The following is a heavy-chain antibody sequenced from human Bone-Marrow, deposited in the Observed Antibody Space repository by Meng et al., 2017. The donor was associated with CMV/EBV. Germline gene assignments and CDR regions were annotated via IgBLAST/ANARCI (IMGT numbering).Heavy chain of an antibody. Sequence: LSLTCAASGFTVSSNYMSWVRQAPRKGLEWVSVIYSGGSTYYADSVKGRFTISRDNSKNTLYLQMNSLRAEDTAVYYCASWKVARQYYYYYYGMDVWGQGTTVIVSS. CDR1: GFTVSSNY. D-gene: IGHD5-12*01. V-gene: IGHV3-53*01. CDR2: IYSGGST. J-gene: IGHJ6*02. CDR3: ASWKVARQYYYYYYGMDV.